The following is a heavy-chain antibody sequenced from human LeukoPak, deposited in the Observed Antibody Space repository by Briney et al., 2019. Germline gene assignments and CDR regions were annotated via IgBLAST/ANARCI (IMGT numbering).Heavy chain of an antibody. J-gene: IGHJ4*02. CDR2: ISYDGSNK. CDR1: GFTFSSYA. Sequence: PGGSLRLSCAASGFTFSSYAMHWVRQAPGKGLEWVAVISYDGSNKYYADSVKGRFTISRDNSKNTLYLQMNSLRAEDTAMYYCARDLEGQLVLGLDYWGQGTLVTVSS. D-gene: IGHD6-6*01. CDR3: ARDLEGQLVLGLDY. V-gene: IGHV3-30-3*01.